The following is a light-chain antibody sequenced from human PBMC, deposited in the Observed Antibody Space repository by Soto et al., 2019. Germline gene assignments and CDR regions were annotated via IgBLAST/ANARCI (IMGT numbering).Light chain of an antibody. V-gene: IGLV2-14*03. J-gene: IGLJ2*01. CDR2: EVS. CDR3: CSYTGTNNRL. CDR1: SNDVGGYNS. Sequence: QSVLTQPASVSASPGQSITISCAGTSNDVGGYNSVSWYQQHPGRAPKLMISEVSNRPSGVPNRFSGSKSGNTASLTISGRQAEDEADYYCCSYTGTNNRLFGGGTKLTVL.